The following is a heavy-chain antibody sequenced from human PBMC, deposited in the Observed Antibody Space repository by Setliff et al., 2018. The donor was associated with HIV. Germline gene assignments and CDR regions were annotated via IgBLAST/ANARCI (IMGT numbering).Heavy chain of an antibody. CDR1: GGSFTSRSYY. D-gene: IGHD2-15*01. Sequence: SETLSLTCTVSGGSFTSRSYYWGWIRQPPGKGLEWIGSIFYSGSTNYNPSLKSRVVISVDTSKNQFSLKVRSVTAADTAMYYCARETRSFGGIDPWGQGTLVTVSS. CDR3: ARETRSFGGIDP. CDR2: IFYSGST. J-gene: IGHJ5*02. V-gene: IGHV4-39*07.